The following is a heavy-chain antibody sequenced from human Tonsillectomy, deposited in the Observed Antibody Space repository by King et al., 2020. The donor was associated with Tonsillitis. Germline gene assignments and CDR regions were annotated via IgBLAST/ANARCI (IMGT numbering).Heavy chain of an antibody. D-gene: IGHD2-2*01. CDR2: ISSRSTYT. J-gene: IGHJ3*02. CDR1: GLTFSDYY. CDR3: ATSGGYCSSTSCYLGAFDI. Sequence: QLVQSGGGLVKPGGSLRLSCAASGLTFSDYYMSWIRQAPGKGLEWVSYISSRSTYTNYAASVKGRFTISRDNAKNSVYLQMNSLRADDTAVYYCATSGGYCSSTSCYLGAFDIWGQGTMVTVSS. V-gene: IGHV3-11*05.